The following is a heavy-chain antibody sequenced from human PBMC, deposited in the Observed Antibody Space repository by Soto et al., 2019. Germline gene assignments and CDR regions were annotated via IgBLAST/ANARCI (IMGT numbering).Heavy chain of an antibody. CDR1: GFTFSSYS. D-gene: IGHD2-21*01. Sequence: GGSLRLSCAASGFTFSSYSMNWVRQAPGKGLEWVSSISSSSSYIYYADSVKGRFTISRDNAKNSLYLRMNSLRAEDAAVYYCARDDQHSMLDAFDIWGQGTMVTVSS. CDR3: ARDDQHSMLDAFDI. CDR2: ISSSSSYI. V-gene: IGHV3-21*01. J-gene: IGHJ3*02.